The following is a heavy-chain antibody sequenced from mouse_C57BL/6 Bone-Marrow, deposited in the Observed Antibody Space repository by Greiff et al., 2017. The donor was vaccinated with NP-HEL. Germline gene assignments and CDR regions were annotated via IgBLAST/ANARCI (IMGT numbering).Heavy chain of an antibody. J-gene: IGHJ4*01. V-gene: IGHV1-81*01. D-gene: IGHD4-1*02. CDR2: IYPRSGNT. CDR3: ARAPNWDVGYAMDY. Sequence: VQLQQSGAELARPGASVKLSCKASGYTFTSYGISWVKQRTGQGLEWIGEIYPRSGNTYYNEKFKGKATLTADKSSSTAYMELRSLTSEDSAVYFCARAPNWDVGYAMDYWGQGTSVTVSS. CDR1: GYTFTSYG.